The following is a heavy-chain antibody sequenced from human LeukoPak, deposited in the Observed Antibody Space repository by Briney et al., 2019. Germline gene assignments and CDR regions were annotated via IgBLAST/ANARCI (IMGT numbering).Heavy chain of an antibody. D-gene: IGHD1-26*01. CDR3: ARGGASGNYGGIDY. CDR1: GASISSYY. CDR2: IHTSGST. Sequence: PSETLSLTCTVSGASISSYYWSWIRQPARKGLEWIGRIHTSGSTNYNPSLKSRVTMSVDTSKNQFSLKLSSVTAADTAVYYCARGGASGNYGGIDYWGQGTLVTVSS. V-gene: IGHV4-4*07. J-gene: IGHJ4*02.